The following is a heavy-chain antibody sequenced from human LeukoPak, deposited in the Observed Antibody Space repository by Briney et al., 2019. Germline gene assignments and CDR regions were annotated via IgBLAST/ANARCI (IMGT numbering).Heavy chain of an antibody. CDR3: ARADYSSTWSHYYYYMDV. Sequence: SETLSLTCAVYGGSFSGYYWSWIRQPPGKGLEWIGEINHSGSTNYNPSLKSRVTISVNTSKNQFSLKLSSVTPADTAMYYCARADYSSTWSHYYYYMDVWGKGTTVTVSS. J-gene: IGHJ6*03. V-gene: IGHV4-34*01. D-gene: IGHD6-13*01. CDR1: GGSFSGYY. CDR2: INHSGST.